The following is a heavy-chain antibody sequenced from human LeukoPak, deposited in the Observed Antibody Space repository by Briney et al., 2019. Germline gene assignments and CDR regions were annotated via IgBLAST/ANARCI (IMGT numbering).Heavy chain of an antibody. CDR1: GGSVSSYY. Sequence: SETLSLTCTVSGGSVSSYYWSWIQQPPGQGLEWTGYIYSSESTNYNPSLKSRVTMSVDTSKNQFFLKLSSVTAADTAVYYCARFHSGPSGWYVLWYFDLWGRGTLVTVSS. V-gene: IGHV4-4*09. D-gene: IGHD6-19*01. CDR2: IYSSEST. J-gene: IGHJ2*01. CDR3: ARFHSGPSGWYVLWYFDL.